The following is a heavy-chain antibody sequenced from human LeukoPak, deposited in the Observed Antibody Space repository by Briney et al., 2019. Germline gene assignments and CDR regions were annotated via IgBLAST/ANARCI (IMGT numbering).Heavy chain of an antibody. D-gene: IGHD2-15*01. CDR1: EFTFSSYE. Sequence: GGSLRLSCAASEFTFSSYEMNWVRQAPGKGLEWVSYISSSGSTILYADSVKGRFSISRDNAKNSLFLQMNSLRAGDTAVYYCARGGVLAADYWGQGTLVTVSS. V-gene: IGHV3-48*03. J-gene: IGHJ4*02. CDR3: ARGGVLAADY. CDR2: ISSSGSTI.